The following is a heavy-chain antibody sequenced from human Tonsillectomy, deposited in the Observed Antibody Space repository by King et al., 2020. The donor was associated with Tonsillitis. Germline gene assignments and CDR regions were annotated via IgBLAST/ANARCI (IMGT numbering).Heavy chain of an antibody. J-gene: IGHJ3*01. V-gene: IGHV1-18*01. CDR1: GYTFSRYG. CDR2: IGGYSGDT. CDR3: ARAGTDFDTFDV. Sequence: QLVQSGAEVKKPGASVKVSCKASGYTFSRYGISWVRRAPGQGLEWMGWIGGYSGDTNYAQKFQGRVTMIRDTSTSTAYMVLRSLRFNDTAVYYCARAGTDFDTFDVWGQGTMVTVSS. D-gene: IGHD1-14*01.